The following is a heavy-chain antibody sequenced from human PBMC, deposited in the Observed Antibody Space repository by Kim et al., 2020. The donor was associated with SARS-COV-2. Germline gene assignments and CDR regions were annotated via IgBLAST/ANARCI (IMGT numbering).Heavy chain of an antibody. Sequence: GGSLRLSCAAAGFTFDDYAMQWVRQVPGKGLEWVAGISWNGADIGYAHSVKGRFTMSRDNAKNSLHLQMNSLRPEDTALYYCVKDRAAMWRDAFDVWGQGTMVTVSS. V-gene: IGHV3-9*01. CDR1: GFTFDDYA. D-gene: IGHD6-13*01. CDR2: ISWNGADI. J-gene: IGHJ3*01. CDR3: VKDRAAMWRDAFDV.